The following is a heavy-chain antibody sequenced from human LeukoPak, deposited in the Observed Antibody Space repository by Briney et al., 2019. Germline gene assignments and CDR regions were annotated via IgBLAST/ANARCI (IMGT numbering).Heavy chain of an antibody. J-gene: IGHJ6*03. CDR3: AKGGAATMRDGYNYYYYYMEV. Sequence: PGGSLRLSCAASGITFSSRAMSWVRQAPGKGLEWVSLISGSGGHTYYRDSVKGRFTISRDNSTNRLYLQMNSLRPEDTAVYYCAKGGAATMRDGYNYYYYYMEVWGRGTTVTVSS. CDR1: GITFSSRA. V-gene: IGHV3-23*01. D-gene: IGHD5-24*01. CDR2: ISGSGGHT.